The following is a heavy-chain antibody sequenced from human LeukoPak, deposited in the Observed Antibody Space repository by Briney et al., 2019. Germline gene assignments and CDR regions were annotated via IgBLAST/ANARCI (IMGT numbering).Heavy chain of an antibody. V-gene: IGHV4-59*01. J-gene: IGHJ3*02. CDR1: GGSINNYY. Sequence: SETLSLTCTVSGGSINNYYWSWIRQPPGKGLEWIGYIYYSGSTNYNPSLKSRVTISVDTSKNQFSLKLSSVTAADTAVYYCARAVAGLFAFDIWGQGTMVTVSS. CDR3: ARAVAGLFAFDI. D-gene: IGHD6-19*01. CDR2: IYYSGST.